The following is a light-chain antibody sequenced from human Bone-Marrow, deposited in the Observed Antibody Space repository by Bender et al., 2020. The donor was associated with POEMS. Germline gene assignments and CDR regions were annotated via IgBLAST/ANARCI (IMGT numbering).Light chain of an antibody. CDR1: SANIGRNY. Sequence: QSVLTQPPSVSAAPGQKVTISCSGSSANIGRNYVSWFQQVPGTAPSLLIYDTDRRPSGVPARFPGAKSGTSATLAITGVQAGDEADYYCGTWETSLSVGVFGGGTKLTVL. V-gene: IGLV1-51*01. J-gene: IGLJ2*01. CDR3: GTWETSLSVGV. CDR2: DTD.